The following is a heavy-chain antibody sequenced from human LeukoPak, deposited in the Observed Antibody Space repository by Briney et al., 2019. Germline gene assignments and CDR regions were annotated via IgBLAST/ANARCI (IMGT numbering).Heavy chain of an antibody. Sequence: GGSLRLSCAASGFTFSSYWMSWVRQAPGKGLEWVANIKQDGSEKYYVDSVKGRFTIARANAKNSLYLQMNSLRAEDTAVYYCARYRYNWNLIPYYFDYWGQGTLVTVSS. CDR3: ARYRYNWNLIPYYFDY. V-gene: IGHV3-7*01. CDR2: IKQDGSEK. J-gene: IGHJ4*02. D-gene: IGHD1-7*01. CDR1: GFTFSSYW.